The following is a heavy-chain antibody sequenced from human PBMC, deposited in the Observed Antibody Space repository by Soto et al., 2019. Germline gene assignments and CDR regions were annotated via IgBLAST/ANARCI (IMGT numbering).Heavy chain of an antibody. Sequence: QVHLAESGGGVVQPGRSLRLSCAASGFIFNNFGMHWVRQAPGKGLEWVAVIWFDGSTTYYADSVKGRCTISRDNSKNTLYLEINSLRAEDTAVYYCAKNHNYYDTSGHYYGDGGFDYWGQGTRVTVSS. CDR1: GFIFNNFG. V-gene: IGHV3-33*08. CDR2: IWFDGSTT. J-gene: IGHJ4*02. CDR3: AKNHNYYDTSGHYYGDGGFDY. D-gene: IGHD3-22*01.